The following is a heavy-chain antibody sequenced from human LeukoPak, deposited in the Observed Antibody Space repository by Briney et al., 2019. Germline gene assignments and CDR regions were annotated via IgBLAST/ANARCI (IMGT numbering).Heavy chain of an antibody. CDR1: GGSFSGYY. CDR2: INHSGST. J-gene: IGHJ4*02. V-gene: IGHV4-34*01. CDR3: ARGGGSYRPLDY. D-gene: IGHD3-16*02. Sequence: SETLSLTCAVYGGSFSGYYWSWIRQPPGKGLEWIGEINHSGSTNYNPSLKSRVTISVDTSKNQFSLKLSSVTAADTAVYYCARGGGSYRPLDYSGQGTLVTVSS.